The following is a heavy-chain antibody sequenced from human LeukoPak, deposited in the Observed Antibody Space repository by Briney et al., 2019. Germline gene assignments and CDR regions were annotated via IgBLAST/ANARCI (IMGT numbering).Heavy chain of an antibody. CDR2: IFYTGNT. CDR3: AKEVMGP. Sequence: SETLSLTCTVSGYSISSGYYWGWIRQPPGKGLEWIGSIFYTGNTYYNASLKSRLTISLDTSKNQFSLNLRSVTAADTAVYYCAKEVMGPWGQGTLVTVSS. J-gene: IGHJ5*02. CDR1: GYSISSGYY. V-gene: IGHV4-38-2*02.